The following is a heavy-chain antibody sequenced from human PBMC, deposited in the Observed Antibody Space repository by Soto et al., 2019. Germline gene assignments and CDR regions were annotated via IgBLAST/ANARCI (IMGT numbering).Heavy chain of an antibody. CDR2: IYHRRST. Sequence: PSETLSLTCAVSGYSISSGYYWVWIRQPPGKGLEWIGSIYHRRSTYYNPSLKSRVTIPVDTSKNQFSLKLSSVTAADTAVYYCAGLTTSIAAHSGEDYWGQGTLVTVSS. CDR1: GYSISSGYY. CDR3: AGLTTSIAAHSGEDY. V-gene: IGHV4-38-2*01. J-gene: IGHJ4*02. D-gene: IGHD6-6*01.